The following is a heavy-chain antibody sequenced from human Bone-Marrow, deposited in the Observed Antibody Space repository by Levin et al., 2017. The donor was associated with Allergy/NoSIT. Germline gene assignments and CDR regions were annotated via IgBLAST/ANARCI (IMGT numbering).Heavy chain of an antibody. V-gene: IGHV4-39*07. D-gene: IGHD3-10*01. Sequence: NPSETLSLTCIVSGGSINNNLYYWGWIRQPPGKGLEWIVSIYSRGSANYNPSLKSRLTISIDTSMNQFSLSLTSVSAADTAVYYCARDKEFRGVIIGPYYYGLDIWGQGTTVTVSS. CDR3: ARDKEFRGVIIGPYYYGLDI. J-gene: IGHJ6*02. CDR2: IYSRGSA. CDR1: GGSINNNLYY.